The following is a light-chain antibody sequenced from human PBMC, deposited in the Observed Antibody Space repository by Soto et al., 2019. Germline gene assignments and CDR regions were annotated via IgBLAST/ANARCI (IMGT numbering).Light chain of an antibody. Sequence: DIQMTQSPSSLSASVGDSVTITCRASQSIGNFLNWYQQKPGKAPNLLIYSASSLQSGVPSRFSGSGSGTDFTLTISSLQPEDFAIYHCQQTYTTPRYTFGQGTSLEI. CDR2: SAS. V-gene: IGKV1-39*01. CDR3: QQTYTTPRYT. J-gene: IGKJ2*01. CDR1: QSIGNF.